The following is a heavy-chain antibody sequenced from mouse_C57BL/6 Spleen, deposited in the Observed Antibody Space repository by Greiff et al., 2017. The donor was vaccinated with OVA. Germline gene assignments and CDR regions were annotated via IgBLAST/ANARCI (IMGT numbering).Heavy chain of an antibody. J-gene: IGHJ2*01. V-gene: IGHV1-69*01. CDR2: IDPSDSYT. CDR1: GYTFTSYW. Sequence: QVQLQQPGAELVMPGASVKLSCKASGYTFTSYWMHWVKQRPGQGLEWIGEIDPSDSYTNYNQKFKGKSTLTVDKSSSTAYMQLSSLTSEDSAVYYYARGRRFYDSPYYLDYWGQGTTLTVSS. D-gene: IGHD2-3*01. CDR3: ARGRRFYDSPYYLDY.